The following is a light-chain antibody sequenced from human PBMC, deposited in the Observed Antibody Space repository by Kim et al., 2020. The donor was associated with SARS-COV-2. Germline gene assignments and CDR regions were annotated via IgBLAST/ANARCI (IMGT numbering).Light chain of an antibody. CDR3: QQYNKWPRT. J-gene: IGKJ4*01. CDR2: VAS. Sequence: EIVMTQSPATLSLSPGERATLSCKASQTVSSYIAWYQQKPGQAPSLLIYVASTRATGIPARFSGSGSGTEFTLTISSLQSEDFAVYYCQQYNKWPRTFGGGTKVDIK. CDR1: QTVSSY. V-gene: IGKV3-15*01.